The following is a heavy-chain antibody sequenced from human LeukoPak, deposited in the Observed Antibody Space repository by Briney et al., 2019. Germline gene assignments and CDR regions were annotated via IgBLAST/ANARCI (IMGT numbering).Heavy chain of an antibody. V-gene: IGHV1-18*01. J-gene: IGHJ6*03. CDR1: GYTFTSYG. CDR2: ISAYNGNT. Sequence: ASVKVSCKASGYTFTSYGISWVRQAPGQGLEWMGWISAYNGNTNYAQKFQGRVTMTRDMSTSTAYMALSSLRSEDPPVYYCAREGLPSYYYYMDVWGKGTTVTVSS. D-gene: IGHD5-12*01. CDR3: AREGLPSYYYYMDV.